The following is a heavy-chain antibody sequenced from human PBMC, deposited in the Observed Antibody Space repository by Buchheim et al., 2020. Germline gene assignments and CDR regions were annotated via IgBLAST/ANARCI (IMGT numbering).Heavy chain of an antibody. J-gene: IGHJ4*02. CDR2: IYFDGSNK. D-gene: IGHD3-22*01. CDR1: GFTFSSYG. V-gene: IGHV3-30*03. CDR3: ASDSGYYDTSGYYSFDY. Sequence: QVQLVDSGGGVVQPGRSLRLSCAASGFTFSSYGMHWVRQAPGKGLDWVAVIYFDGSNKYYADSVRGRFTISRDNSKNTLYLQMSSLRAEDTAVYYCASDSGYYDTSGYYSFDYCGQGTL.